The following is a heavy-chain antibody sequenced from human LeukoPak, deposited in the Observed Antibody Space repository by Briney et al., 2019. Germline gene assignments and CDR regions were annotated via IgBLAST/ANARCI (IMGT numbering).Heavy chain of an antibody. Sequence: ASVKVSCKASGYTFTSYYMHWVRQAPGQGLEWMGIINPSGGSTSYAQKFQGRVTMTRDMSTSTVYMELSSLRSEDTAVYYCARVWHNHYYDSSGYYSVFDYWGQGTLVTVSS. CDR1: GYTFTSYY. CDR3: ARVWHNHYYDSSGYYSVFDY. V-gene: IGHV1-46*01. J-gene: IGHJ4*02. D-gene: IGHD3-22*01. CDR2: INPSGGST.